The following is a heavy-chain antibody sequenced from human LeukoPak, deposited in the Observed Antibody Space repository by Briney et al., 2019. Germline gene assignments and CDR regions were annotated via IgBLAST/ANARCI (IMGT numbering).Heavy chain of an antibody. CDR2: IYYSGST. V-gene: IGHV4-31*03. CDR1: GGSISSGGYY. CDR3: ARAPLLGYCSSTSCSPLGWYFDY. Sequence: PSQTLSLTCTVSGGSISSGGYYSSWIRQHPGNGLEWIGYIYYSGSTYYNPSLKSRVTISVDTSKNQFSLKLSSVTAADTAVYYCARAPLLGYCSSTSCSPLGWYFDYWGQGTLVTVSS. D-gene: IGHD2-2*01. J-gene: IGHJ4*02.